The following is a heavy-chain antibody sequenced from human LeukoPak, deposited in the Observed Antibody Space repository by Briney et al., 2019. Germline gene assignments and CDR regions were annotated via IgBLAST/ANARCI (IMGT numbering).Heavy chain of an antibody. D-gene: IGHD6-19*01. CDR3: AGGSGWYDY. V-gene: IGHV4-59*08. Sequence: SETLSLTCTVSGGSIRTYYWSWLRQPPGQGLEWIGYIYYSGSTDYNPSLKSRVTISVDTSKNQFSLKLSSVTAADTAVYYCAGGSGWYDYWGQGTLVTVSS. CDR2: IYYSGST. J-gene: IGHJ4*02. CDR1: GGSIRTYY.